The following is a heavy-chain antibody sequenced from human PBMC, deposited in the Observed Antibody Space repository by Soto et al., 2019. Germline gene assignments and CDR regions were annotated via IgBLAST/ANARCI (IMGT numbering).Heavy chain of an antibody. CDR3: AHRVLRTVFGLVTTTAIYFDF. CDR1: GFSLTTSGVG. V-gene: IGHV2-5*02. Sequence: QITLNESGPTQVKPRQTLTLTCTFSGFSLTTSGVGVGWIRQSPGKAPEWLALLYWDDDKRYSPSLKSRLTITKDTSNNQVVLTMADLDPADTATYYCAHRVLRTVFGLVTTTAIYFDFWGQGTPVAVSS. D-gene: IGHD3-3*01. J-gene: IGHJ4*02. CDR2: LYWDDDK.